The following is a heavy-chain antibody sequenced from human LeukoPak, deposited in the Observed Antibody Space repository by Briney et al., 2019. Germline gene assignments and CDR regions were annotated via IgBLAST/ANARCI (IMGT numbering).Heavy chain of an antibody. Sequence: SETLSLTCLVSGDSISIDYWLWIRQPPGKGLEWMGYIYASGSTDYNPSLKSRVTISIDTSMSRFSLKLSSVTAADTGVYSCARGSGYDGRRIWGQGTRVTVSS. J-gene: IGHJ4*02. CDR1: GDSISIDY. CDR2: IYASGST. D-gene: IGHD3-16*01. V-gene: IGHV4-4*08. CDR3: ARGSGYDGRRI.